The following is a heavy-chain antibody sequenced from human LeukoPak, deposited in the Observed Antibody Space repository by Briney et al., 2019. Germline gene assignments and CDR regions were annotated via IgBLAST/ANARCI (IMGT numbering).Heavy chain of an antibody. CDR2: IYYSGST. J-gene: IGHJ4*02. V-gene: IGHV4-59*08. Sequence: SETLSLTCTVSGGSISSYYWSWIRQPPGKGLEWIGYIYYSGSTNYNPSLKSRVTISVDTSKNQFSLELSSVTAADTAVYYCARHVSVADPFDYWGQGTLVTVSS. CDR1: GGSISSYY. CDR3: ARHVSVADPFDY. D-gene: IGHD6-19*01.